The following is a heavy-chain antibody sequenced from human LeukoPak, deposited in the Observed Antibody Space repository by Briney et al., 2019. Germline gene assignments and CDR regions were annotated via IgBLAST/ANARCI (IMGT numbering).Heavy chain of an antibody. CDR2: ISGSGGST. CDR3: AIAVAAKGGAFDI. Sequence: GSLRLSCAASGFTFSSYAMSRVRQAPGKGLEWVSAISGSGGSTYYADSVKGRFTISRDNSKSTLYLQMNSLRAEDTAVYYCAIAVAAKGGAFDIWGQGTMVTVSS. D-gene: IGHD6-19*01. J-gene: IGHJ3*02. V-gene: IGHV3-23*01. CDR1: GFTFSSYA.